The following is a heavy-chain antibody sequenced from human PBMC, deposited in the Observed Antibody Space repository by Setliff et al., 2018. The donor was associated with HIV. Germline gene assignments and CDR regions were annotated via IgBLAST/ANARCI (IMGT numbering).Heavy chain of an antibody. V-gene: IGHV4-61*09. J-gene: IGHJ3*02. CDR3: ARTGYAFDI. CDR2: IHTSGST. Sequence: PSETLSLTCTVSGGSISSGSYYWSWIRQPAGKGLEWIAYIHTSGSTYFNPSFISRVTISIDSSKNQFSLKLMSLTAADTAVYYCARTGYAFDIWGRGTMVTVSS. CDR1: GGSISSGSYY.